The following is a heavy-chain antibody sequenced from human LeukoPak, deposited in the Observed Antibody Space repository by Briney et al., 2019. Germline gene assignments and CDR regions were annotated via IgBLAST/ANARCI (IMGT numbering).Heavy chain of an antibody. V-gene: IGHV4-34*01. CDR2: INHSGST. CDR3: ARGPANSLHYDYVWGSYRYTDYFDY. J-gene: IGHJ4*02. Sequence: PSETLSLTCAVYGGSFSGYYWSWIRQPPGKGLEWIGEINHSGSTNYNPSLKSRVTISVDTSKNQFSLKLSSVTAADTAVYYCARGPANSLHYDYVWGSYRYTDYFDYWGQGTLVTVSS. D-gene: IGHD3-16*02. CDR1: GGSFSGYY.